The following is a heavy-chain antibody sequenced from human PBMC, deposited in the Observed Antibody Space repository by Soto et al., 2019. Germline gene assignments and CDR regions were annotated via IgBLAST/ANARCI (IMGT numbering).Heavy chain of an antibody. V-gene: IGHV4-34*01. Sequence: ETLSLTCAVYGGSFSCYYWSWIRQPPGKGLEWIGEINHSGSTNYNPSLKSRVTISVDTSKNQCSLKLSSVTAADTAVYYCARGVIIVGTTGNAFDIWGQGIMVTVSS. CDR2: INHSGST. J-gene: IGHJ3*02. D-gene: IGHD1-26*01. CDR1: GGSFSCYY. CDR3: ARGVIIVGTTGNAFDI.